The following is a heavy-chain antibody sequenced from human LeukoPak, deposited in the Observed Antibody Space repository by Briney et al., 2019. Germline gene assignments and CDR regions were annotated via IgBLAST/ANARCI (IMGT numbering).Heavy chain of an antibody. J-gene: IGHJ4*02. CDR1: GFSFSGYG. Sequence: SGTSLRLSCAASGFSFSGYGMHWVRQAPGKGLEWVAVIWSNGSYKFYADSVKGRFSISRDNSKNTLYLQMDSLRAEDTALYYCGRGGSGIHCVDYWGQGTLVTVSP. CDR3: GRGGSGIHCVDY. V-gene: IGHV3-33*01. CDR2: IWSNGSYK. D-gene: IGHD3-10*01.